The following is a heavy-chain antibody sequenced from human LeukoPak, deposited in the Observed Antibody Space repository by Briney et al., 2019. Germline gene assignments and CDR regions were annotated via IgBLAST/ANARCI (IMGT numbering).Heavy chain of an antibody. CDR2: LYYSGNT. D-gene: IGHD2-2*01. V-gene: IGHV4-39*07. Sequence: SETLSLTCTVSGGSISSSRYYGGWIRQPPGKGLEWIGSLYYSGNTYYNPSLKSRVTISVDTSKNQFSLKLSSVTAADTAVYYCARARSTQESYFDYWGQGTLVTVSS. CDR3: ARARSTQESYFDY. J-gene: IGHJ4*02. CDR1: GGSISSSRYY.